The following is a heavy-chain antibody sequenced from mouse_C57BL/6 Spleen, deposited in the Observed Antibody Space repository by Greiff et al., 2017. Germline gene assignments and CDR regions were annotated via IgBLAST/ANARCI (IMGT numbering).Heavy chain of an antibody. CDR2: LYPGSGSP. CDR1: GYTFTSYW. V-gene: IGHV1-55*01. J-gene: IGHJ1*03. Sequence: QVQLQQPGAELVKPGASVKMSCKASGYTFTSYWITWVKQRPGQGLEWIGDLYPGSGSPNYNEKFKSKATLTVDTSSSTAYMQLSSLTSEDSAVYYCAKAYYSNYEYFDVWGTGTTVTVSS. CDR3: AKAYYSNYEYFDV. D-gene: IGHD2-5*01.